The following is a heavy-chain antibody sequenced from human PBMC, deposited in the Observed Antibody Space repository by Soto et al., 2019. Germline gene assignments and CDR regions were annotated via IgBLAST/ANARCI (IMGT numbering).Heavy chain of an antibody. CDR2: INAGNGNT. CDR3: ARSIAARPDDNWFDP. J-gene: IGHJ5*02. Sequence: ASVKVSCKASGYTFTSYAMHWVRQAPGQRLEWMGWINAGNGNTKYSQKFQGRVTITRDTSASTAYMELSSLRSEDTAVYYCARSIAARPDDNWFDPWGQGTLVTVSS. D-gene: IGHD6-6*01. CDR1: GYTFTSYA. V-gene: IGHV1-3*01.